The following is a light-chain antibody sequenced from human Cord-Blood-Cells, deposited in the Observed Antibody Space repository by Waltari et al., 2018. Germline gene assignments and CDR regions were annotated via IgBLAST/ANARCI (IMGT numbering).Light chain of an antibody. V-gene: IGLV2-14*01. CDR1: RSDVGGYNY. CDR2: EVS. CDR3: SSYTSSSTYV. J-gene: IGLJ1*01. Sequence: QSALTQPASVSGSPGQSITISCTGTRSDVGGYNYVSWYQQHPGKAPKLMIYEVSNRPSGVSHRFSGSKSGNTASLTISGLQAEDEADYYCSSYTSSSTYVIGTGTKVTVL.